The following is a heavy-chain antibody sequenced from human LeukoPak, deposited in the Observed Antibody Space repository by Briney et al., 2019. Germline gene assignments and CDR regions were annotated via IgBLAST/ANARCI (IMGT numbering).Heavy chain of an antibody. V-gene: IGHV3-66*01. D-gene: IGHD6-19*01. CDR1: GFTVSSNY. J-gene: IGHJ4*02. CDR2: IYSGGST. Sequence: GGSLILSCAASGFTVSSNYMSWVRQAPGKGLEWVSVIYSGGSTYYADSVKGRFTISRDNSKNTLYLQMNSLRAEDTAVYYCARDPHSSGTDYWGQGTLVTVSS. CDR3: ARDPHSSGTDY.